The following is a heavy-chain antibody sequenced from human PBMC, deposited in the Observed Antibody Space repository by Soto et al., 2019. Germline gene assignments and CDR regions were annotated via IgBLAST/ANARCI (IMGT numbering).Heavy chain of an antibody. J-gene: IGHJ4*02. CDR2: INPNSGGT. Sequence: GASVKVSCKASGYTFTGYYMHCVRQAPGQGLEWMGWINPNSGGTNYAQKFQGWVTMTRDTSISTAYMELSRLRSDDTAVYYCARGPPSTYYYDSSGYSIDYWGQGALVTVSS. CDR1: GYTFTGYY. CDR3: ARGPPSTYYYDSSGYSIDY. D-gene: IGHD3-22*01. V-gene: IGHV1-2*04.